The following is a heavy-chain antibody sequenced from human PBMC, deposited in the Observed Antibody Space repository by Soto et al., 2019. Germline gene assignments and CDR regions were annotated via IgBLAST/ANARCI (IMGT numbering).Heavy chain of an antibody. D-gene: IGHD2-2*01. CDR1: GYTFFSFG. Sequence: PXESLKISCPGSGYTFFSFGIVWVRQVPGKGLEWVGRIDPGDSSATYSPTFQGHVTISADRSTRSAYLQWRSLRASDIAIYFCARRYCSRAYCSSDSWGQGSLV. CDR2: IDPGDSSA. CDR3: ARRYCSRAYCSSDS. V-gene: IGHV5-10-1*01. J-gene: IGHJ4*02.